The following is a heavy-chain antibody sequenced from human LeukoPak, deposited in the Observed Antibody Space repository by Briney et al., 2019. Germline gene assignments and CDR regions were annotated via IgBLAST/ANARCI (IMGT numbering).Heavy chain of an antibody. J-gene: IGHJ4*02. CDR1: DGSISGHY. CDR3: ARRGVGDTTTTGENFFNY. Sequence: SETLSLTCTVSDGSISGHYWNWIRHPAGKGLEWIGRIYSSGSTTYNPSLKSRVTMSVDTSKNQFSLKMSSVTAADTAVYYCARRGVGDTTTTGENFFNYWGQGTLVTVSS. CDR2: IYSSGST. V-gene: IGHV4-4*07. D-gene: IGHD3-10*01.